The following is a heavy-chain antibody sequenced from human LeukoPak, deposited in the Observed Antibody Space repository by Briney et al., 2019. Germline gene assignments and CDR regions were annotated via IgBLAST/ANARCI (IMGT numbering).Heavy chain of an antibody. CDR1: GFTFSTYA. D-gene: IGHD2-21*01. Sequence: PGGSLRLSCAASGFTFSTYAVNWVRQAPGKGLEWVSTISGSGDSTYYADSVKGRFTISRDNAKNTLYLQMNSLRAEDAAMYYCARDLWSSFDYWGQGTLVTVSS. V-gene: IGHV3-23*01. CDR2: ISGSGDST. J-gene: IGHJ4*02. CDR3: ARDLWSSFDY.